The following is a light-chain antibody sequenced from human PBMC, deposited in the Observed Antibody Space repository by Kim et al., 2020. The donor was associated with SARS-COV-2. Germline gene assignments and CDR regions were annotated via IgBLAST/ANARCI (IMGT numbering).Light chain of an antibody. CDR3: QSFDTSLRRWV. CDR2: GDT. V-gene: IGLV1-40*01. J-gene: IGLJ3*02. Sequence: SVLTQPPSMSAAPGQRVTISCTETTSNLGADFVVHWYQHIPGTAPKLLIYGDTHRPSGVPDRFSGSRSGTSASLAITGLQAEDEAHYYCQSFDTSLRRWVFGGGTKLTVL. CDR1: TSNLGADFV.